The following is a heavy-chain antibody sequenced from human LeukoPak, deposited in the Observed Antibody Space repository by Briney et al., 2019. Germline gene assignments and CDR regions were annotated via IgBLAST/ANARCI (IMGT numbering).Heavy chain of an antibody. CDR2: ISGGGVRT. D-gene: IGHD3-22*01. CDR3: AQDLQRYNYESSGCDINSVVDY. J-gene: IGHJ4*02. Sequence: AGGSLRRSCAASGFTLRINAMSWARQAPGKGLEWVSAISGGGVRTFDSDSVKGRFSIYKDNSMNTLYLQMNSLRAEETAVYDSAQDLQRYNYESSGCDINSVVDYWGQGTLVTVSS. V-gene: IGHV3-23*01. CDR1: GFTLRINA.